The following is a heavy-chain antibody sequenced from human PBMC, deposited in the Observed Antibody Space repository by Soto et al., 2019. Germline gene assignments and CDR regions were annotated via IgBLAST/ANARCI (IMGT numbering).Heavy chain of an antibody. CDR2: ISNDGSDK. CDR1: GFTFNNYG. V-gene: IGHV3-30*18. D-gene: IGHD3-16*01. Sequence: QVQLVESGGGVVQPGRSLRLSCAASGFTFNNYGIHWVRQAPGKGLEWVAAISNDGSDKYYGDSVKGRLDISRDNSRNMVYLQMNSLRTEDTAMYYCAKDHALAASQGIDGGQGTMVTVSS. J-gene: IGHJ3*01. CDR3: AKDHALAASQGID.